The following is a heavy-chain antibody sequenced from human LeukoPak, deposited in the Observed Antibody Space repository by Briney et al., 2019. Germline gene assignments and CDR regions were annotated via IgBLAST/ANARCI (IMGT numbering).Heavy chain of an antibody. D-gene: IGHD6-6*01. Sequence: ASVKVSCKASGYTFTRYYMHWVRQAPGQGLEWMGCVNPESGATNFEQKFQGSVTMTRNTSISAVYRELSRLRADDTAVYFGARDREYRSSSYPLDYWGQGTLVTVSS. J-gene: IGHJ4*02. CDR3: ARDREYRSSSYPLDY. V-gene: IGHV1-2*02. CDR1: GYTFTRYY. CDR2: VNPESGAT.